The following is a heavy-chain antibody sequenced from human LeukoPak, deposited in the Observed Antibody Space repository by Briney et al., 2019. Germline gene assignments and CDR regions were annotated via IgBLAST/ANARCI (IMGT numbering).Heavy chain of an antibody. V-gene: IGHV3-15*01. CDR2: IKSKTDGGTT. CDR1: GFTFSNAW. J-gene: IGHJ4*02. D-gene: IGHD4-23*01. Sequence: GGSLRLSCAASGFTFSNAWMSWVRQAPGKGLEWVGRIKSKTDGGTTDYAAPVKGRLTISRDDSKNTLYLQMNSLKTEDTAVYYCTTTGDYGGNSDFDYWGQGTLVTVSS. CDR3: TTTGDYGGNSDFDY.